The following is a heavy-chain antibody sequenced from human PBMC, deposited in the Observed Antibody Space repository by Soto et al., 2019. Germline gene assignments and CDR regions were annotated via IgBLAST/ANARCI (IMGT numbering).Heavy chain of an antibody. D-gene: IGHD3-22*01. CDR2: IFSVDDK. Sequence: QITLKESGPTLVKPTQPLTLTCTFSGFSLTTSGVGVGWIRQPPGKALEWLALIFSVDDKRYSPSLKSRLTITKDTSKNQVVLTMTNMDPVDTATYYCASSSGYRIFDCWGQGTLVTVSS. J-gene: IGHJ4*02. CDR1: GFSLTTSGVG. CDR3: ASSSGYRIFDC. V-gene: IGHV2-5*02.